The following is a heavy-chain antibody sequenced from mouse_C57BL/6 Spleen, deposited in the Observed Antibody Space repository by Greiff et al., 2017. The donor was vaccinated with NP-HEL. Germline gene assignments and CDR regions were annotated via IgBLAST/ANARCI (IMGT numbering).Heavy chain of an antibody. J-gene: IGHJ1*03. CDR2: IYPRSGNT. D-gene: IGHD1-1*01. V-gene: IGHV1-81*01. Sequence: VQLQQSGAELARPGASVKLSCKASGYTFTSYGISWVKQRPGQGLEWIGEIYPRSGNTYYNEKFKGKATLTADKSSSTAYMELRSLTSEDSAVYFCARSGGSSPYWYFDVWGTGTTVTVSS. CDR1: GYTFTSYG. CDR3: ARSGGSSPYWYFDV.